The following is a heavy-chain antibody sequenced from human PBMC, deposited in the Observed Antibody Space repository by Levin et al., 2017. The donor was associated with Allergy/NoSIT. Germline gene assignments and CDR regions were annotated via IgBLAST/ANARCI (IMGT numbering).Heavy chain of an antibody. CDR1: GYMFTASY. V-gene: IGHV1-2*02. J-gene: IGHJ3*02. CDR2: INPHTGGT. D-gene: IGHD5-12*01. CDR3: ARYIVTTHAFDI. Sequence: GESLKISCKASGYMFTASYIHWVRQAPGQGLEWMGWINPHTGGTNYVQKFQGRVTMTRDTSINTAYMDLTRLRSDDTAVFYCARYIVTTHAFDIWGQGTMVTVSS.